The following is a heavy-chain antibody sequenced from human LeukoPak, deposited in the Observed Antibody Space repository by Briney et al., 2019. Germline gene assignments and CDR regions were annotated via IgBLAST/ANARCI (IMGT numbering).Heavy chain of an antibody. CDR1: GGSISAYD. J-gene: IGHJ6*02. CDR3: ARHSLVFYGSGSYFLNSMDV. CDR2: IYDSQIS. V-gene: IGHV4-59*08. D-gene: IGHD3-10*01. Sequence: PSETLSLTCTVSGGSISAYDWSWIRQPPGKGLEWIGNIYDSQISSYNPSLKSRVTISLDTSQNQLSLELSSVTAADTAVYYCARHSLVFYGSGSYFLNSMDVWGQGTTVTVSS.